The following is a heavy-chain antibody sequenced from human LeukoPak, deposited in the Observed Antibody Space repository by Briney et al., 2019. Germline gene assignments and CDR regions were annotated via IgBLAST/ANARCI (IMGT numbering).Heavy chain of an antibody. Sequence: PGGSLRLSCAASGFTFSSYEMNWVRQAPGKGLEWVSYISSSGSTIYYADSVKGRFTISRDDSKNTVNLQMDSLRAEDTAVYYCVRDQTWYFDLWGRGTLVTVSS. CDR3: VRDQTWYFDL. CDR2: ISSSGSTI. V-gene: IGHV3-48*03. J-gene: IGHJ2*01. CDR1: GFTFSSYE.